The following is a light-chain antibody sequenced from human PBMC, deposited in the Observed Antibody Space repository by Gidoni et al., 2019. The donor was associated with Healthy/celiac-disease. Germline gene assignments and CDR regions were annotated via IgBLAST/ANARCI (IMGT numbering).Light chain of an antibody. CDR1: SSDVGGYNY. CDR3: SSYTSSSTLGVV. V-gene: IGLV2-14*03. CDR2: DVS. Sequence: QSALTQPASVSGSPGPSITISCTGTSSDVGGYNYVSWYQQHPGKAPKRMIYDVSNRPSGVSNRCSGSKSGNTASLTISGLQAEDEADYYCSSYTSSSTLGVVFGGGTKLTVL. J-gene: IGLJ2*01.